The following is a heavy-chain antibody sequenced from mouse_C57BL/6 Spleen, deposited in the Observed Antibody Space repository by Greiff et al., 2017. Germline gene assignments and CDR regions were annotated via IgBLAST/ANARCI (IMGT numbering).Heavy chain of an antibody. V-gene: IGHV7-3*01. Sequence: EVQLVESGGGLVQPGGSLSLSCAASGFTFTDYYMSWVRQPPGKALEWLGFIRNKANGYTTEYSASVKGRFTISRDNSQSILYLQMNALRAEDSATYYCASLYYYGSSPMDYWGQGTSVTVSS. J-gene: IGHJ4*01. D-gene: IGHD1-1*01. CDR3: ASLYYYGSSPMDY. CDR2: IRNKANGYTT. CDR1: GFTFTDYY.